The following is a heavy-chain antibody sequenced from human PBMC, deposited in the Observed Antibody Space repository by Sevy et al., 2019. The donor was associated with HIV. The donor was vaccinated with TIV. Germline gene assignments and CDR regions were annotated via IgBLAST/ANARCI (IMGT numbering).Heavy chain of an antibody. CDR1: GFSFSHAW. CDR3: TTVLGWEGTSDY. J-gene: IGHJ4*02. CDR2: IRSKTDGGTT. Sequence: GGSLRLSCAASGFSFSHAWLHWVRQAPGKGLEWVGRIRSKTDGGTTDYAAPVKGRFIISRDDSENTLYLQMNSLRTEDTAIYYCTTVLGWEGTSDYWGQGTLVTVSS. D-gene: IGHD1-26*01. V-gene: IGHV3-15*07.